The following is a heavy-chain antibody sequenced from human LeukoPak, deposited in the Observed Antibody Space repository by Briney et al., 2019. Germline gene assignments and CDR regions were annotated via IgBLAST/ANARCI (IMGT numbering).Heavy chain of an antibody. V-gene: IGHV1-8*01. CDR3: AGDRELRNYFDY. CDR2: MNPNSGNT. Sequence: GASVEVSCKASGYTFTSYDINWVRQATGQGLEWMGWMNPNSGNTGYAQKFQGRVTMTRNTSISTAYMELSSLRSEDTAVYYCAGDRELRNYFDYWGQGTLVTVSS. D-gene: IGHD1-26*01. J-gene: IGHJ4*02. CDR1: GYTFTSYD.